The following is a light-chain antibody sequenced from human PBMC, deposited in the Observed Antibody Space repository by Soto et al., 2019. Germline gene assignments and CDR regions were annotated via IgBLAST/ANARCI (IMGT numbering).Light chain of an antibody. CDR3: SSYTSSSTLSNWV. CDR2: EVS. Sequence: QSALTQPASVSGSPGQSNTISCTGTSSDVGGYNYVSWYQQHPGKAPKLMIYEVSNRPSGVSNRFSGSKSGNTASLTISGLQAEDEADYYCSSYTSSSTLSNWVFGGGTKLTVL. V-gene: IGLV2-14*01. J-gene: IGLJ3*02. CDR1: SSDVGGYNY.